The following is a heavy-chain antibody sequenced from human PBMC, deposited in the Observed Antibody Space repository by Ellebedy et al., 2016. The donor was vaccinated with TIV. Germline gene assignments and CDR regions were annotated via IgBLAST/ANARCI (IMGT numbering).Heavy chain of an antibody. CDR1: GDSVSTDIG. CDR3: ARGWFGSGMGV. CDR2: TYYRSKWNN. Sequence: SETLSLTCVLSGDSVSTDIGWNWIRQSPSRGLEWLGRTYYRSKWNNDYAVSLKSRITINPDTSKNLFSLQLNSVTPEDTAVYYCARGWFGSGMGVWGQGTTVTVSS. V-gene: IGHV6-1*01. J-gene: IGHJ6*02. D-gene: IGHD3-10*01.